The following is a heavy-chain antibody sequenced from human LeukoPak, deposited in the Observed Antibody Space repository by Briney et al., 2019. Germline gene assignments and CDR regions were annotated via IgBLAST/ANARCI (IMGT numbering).Heavy chain of an antibody. V-gene: IGHV3-30-3*01. CDR3: ASLYYYDSSGWY. Sequence: GGSLRLSCAASGFTFSSYAMHWVRQAPGKGLEWVAVISYDGSNKYYADSVKGRFTISRDNSKNTLYLQMNSLRAEDTAVYYCASLYYYDSSGWYWGQGTLVTVSS. J-gene: IGHJ4*02. D-gene: IGHD3-22*01. CDR2: ISYDGSNK. CDR1: GFTFSSYA.